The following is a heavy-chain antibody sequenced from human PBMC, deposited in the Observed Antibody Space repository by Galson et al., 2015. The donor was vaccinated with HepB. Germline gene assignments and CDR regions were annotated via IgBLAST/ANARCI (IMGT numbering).Heavy chain of an antibody. CDR3: AMYYDILTGYYRFDY. V-gene: IGHV1-18*04. D-gene: IGHD3-9*01. CDR2: ISAYNGNT. Sequence: SVKVSCKASGYTFTSYGISWVRQAPGQGLEWMGWISAYNGNTNYAQKLQGRVTMTTDTSTSTAYMELSSLRSEDTAVYYCAMYYDILTGYYRFDYWGQGTLVTVSS. J-gene: IGHJ4*02. CDR1: GYTFTSYG.